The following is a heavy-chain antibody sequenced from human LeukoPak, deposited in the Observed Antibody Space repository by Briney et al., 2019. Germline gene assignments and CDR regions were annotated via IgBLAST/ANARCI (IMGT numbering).Heavy chain of an antibody. V-gene: IGHV1-69*06. CDR2: IIPIFGTA. Sequence: ASVKVSCKASGGTFSSYAISWVRQAPGQGLEWMGGIIPIFGTANYAQKFQGRVTSTADKSTSTAYMELSSLRSEDTAVYYCARHDGGVRGVIYGVLWCEGTLVSVSS. CDR3: ARHDGGVRGVIYGVL. D-gene: IGHD3-10*01. J-gene: IGHJ4*02. CDR1: GGTFSSYA.